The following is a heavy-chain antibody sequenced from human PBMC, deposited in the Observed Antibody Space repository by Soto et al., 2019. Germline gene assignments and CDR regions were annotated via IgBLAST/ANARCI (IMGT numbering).Heavy chain of an antibody. CDR2: IKQDGSEK. CDR1: GFTFTSYW. J-gene: IGHJ4*02. D-gene: IGHD6-13*01. CDR3: ARDGQQLAADYCDN. V-gene: IGHV3-7*01. Sequence: PGGSLRLSCAASGFTFTSYWMSWVRQAPGKGLEWVASIKQDGSEKYYVDSVKGRFTISRDNAKNSLYLQMNSLRAEDTAVYHCARDGQQLAADYCDNWGQGALVTVSS.